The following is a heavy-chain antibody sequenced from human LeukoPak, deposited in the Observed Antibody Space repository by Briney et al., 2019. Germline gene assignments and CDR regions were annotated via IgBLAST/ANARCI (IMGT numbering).Heavy chain of an antibody. D-gene: IGHD6-13*01. CDR2: IKSKTDGGTT. V-gene: IGHV3-15*01. CDR3: TTAGYSRYA. J-gene: IGHJ4*02. Sequence: GGSLGLSCAPSGFTFGDYAMTWVRQAPGKGLEWVGRIKSKTDGGTTDYAAPVKGRFTISRDDSKNTLYLQMNSLKTEDTAVYYCTTAGYSRYAGGQGTLVTVSS. CDR1: GFTFGDYA.